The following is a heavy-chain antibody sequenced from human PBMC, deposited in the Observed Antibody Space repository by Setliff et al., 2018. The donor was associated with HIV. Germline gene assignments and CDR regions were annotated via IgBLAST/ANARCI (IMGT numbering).Heavy chain of an antibody. CDR1: GGSTSSGSYY. CDR2: LHLSGDT. J-gene: IGHJ5*02. D-gene: IGHD6-13*01. CDR3: ARDFKRYNSPCRFDP. V-gene: IGHV4-61*02. Sequence: PSETLSLTCTVSGGSTSSGSYYWSWIRQPAGKGLEWIGRLHLSGDTNYNPSLKSRVTMSIDTSKNQFSLKLSSVTAADTAVYYCARDFKRYNSPCRFDPWGQGTLVTVSS.